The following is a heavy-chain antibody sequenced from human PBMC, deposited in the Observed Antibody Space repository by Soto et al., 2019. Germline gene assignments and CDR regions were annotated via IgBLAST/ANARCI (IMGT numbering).Heavy chain of an antibody. J-gene: IGHJ4*02. CDR2: ISSDGSNK. CDR1: GFTFSSYG. CDR3: ARKLQGYYFDY. V-gene: IGHV3-30-3*01. Sequence: QVQLVESGGGAVQPGRSLRLSCAASGFTFSSYGIHWVRQAPGKGLEWVAAISSDGSNKYYADSVKGRFTISRDNSKNTVSLQINSLRAEDTAVYFCARKLQGYYFDYWGQGTLVTVSS.